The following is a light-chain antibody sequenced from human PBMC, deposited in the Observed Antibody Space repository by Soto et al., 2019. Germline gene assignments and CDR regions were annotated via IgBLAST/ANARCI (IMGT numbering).Light chain of an antibody. V-gene: IGKV3-15*01. CDR2: GAS. CDR1: QSVSSD. Sequence: IVMTHSPATLSVSPGERATLSCRASQSVSSDLAWYQQKPGRAPRLLIYGASIRTTGIPARFSGSGSGTEFTLTISSLQSEDFAAYYCQQYNHWPRTFGQGTKVEIK. CDR3: QQYNHWPRT. J-gene: IGKJ1*01.